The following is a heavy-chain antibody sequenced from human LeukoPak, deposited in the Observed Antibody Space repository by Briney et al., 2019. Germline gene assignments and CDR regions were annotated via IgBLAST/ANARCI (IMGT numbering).Heavy chain of an antibody. J-gene: IGHJ6*03. D-gene: IGHD6-13*01. CDR2: IYPGDSDT. Sequence: GESLKISCKGSGYSFTSYWIGWVRQMPGKGLEWMGIIYPGDSDTRYSPSFQGQVTISADKSISTAYLQWSSLKASDTAMYYCARLAAAGKVNYYYYYMNVWGKGTTVTVSS. V-gene: IGHV5-51*01. CDR3: ARLAAAGKVNYYYYYMNV. CDR1: GYSFTSYW.